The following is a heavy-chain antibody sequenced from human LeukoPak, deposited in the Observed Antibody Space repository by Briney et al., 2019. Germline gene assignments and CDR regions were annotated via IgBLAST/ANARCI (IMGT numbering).Heavy chain of an antibody. CDR1: GGSISSSSYY. Sequence: SETLSLTCTVSGGSISSSSYYWGWIRQPPGKGLEWIGSIYYSGSTYYNPSLKSRVTISVDTSKNQFSLKLSSVTAADTALYYCAGSRYCSGGTCYATFDYWGQGTLVTVSS. D-gene: IGHD2-15*01. J-gene: IGHJ4*02. V-gene: IGHV4-39*07. CDR2: IYYSGST. CDR3: AGSRYCSGGTCYATFDY.